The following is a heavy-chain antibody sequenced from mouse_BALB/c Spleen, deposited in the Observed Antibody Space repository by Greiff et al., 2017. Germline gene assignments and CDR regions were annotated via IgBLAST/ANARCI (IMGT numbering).Heavy chain of an antibody. CDR2: INPSSGYT. V-gene: IGHV1-4*02. J-gene: IGHJ2*01. CDR3: ARGGLRLFDY. Sequence: VQLQQSAAELARPGASVKMSCKASGYTFTSYTMHWVKQRPGQGLEWIGYINPSSGYTEYNQKFKDKTTLTADKSSSTAYMQLSSLTSEDSAVYYCARGGLRLFDYWGQGTTLTVSS. D-gene: IGHD2-4*01. CDR1: GYTFTSYT.